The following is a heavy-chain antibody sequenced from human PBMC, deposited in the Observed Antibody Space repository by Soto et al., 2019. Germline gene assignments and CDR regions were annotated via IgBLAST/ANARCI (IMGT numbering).Heavy chain of an antibody. Sequence: ASVKVSCKASGYTFTSYYMHWVRQAPGQGLEWMGIINPSGGSTSYAQKFQGRVTMTRDTSTSTVYMELSSLRSEDTAVYYCARGGKTDIVVVPAAMRYGMDVWGQGTTVTVSS. D-gene: IGHD2-2*01. CDR3: ARGGKTDIVVVPAAMRYGMDV. J-gene: IGHJ6*02. V-gene: IGHV1-46*01. CDR1: GYTFTSYY. CDR2: INPSGGST.